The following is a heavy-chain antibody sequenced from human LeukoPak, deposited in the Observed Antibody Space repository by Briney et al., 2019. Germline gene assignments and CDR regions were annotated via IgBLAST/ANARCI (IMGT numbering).Heavy chain of an antibody. J-gene: IGHJ4*02. CDR2: TYYRSKWYN. D-gene: IGHD3-22*01. V-gene: IGHV6-1*01. CDR3: ASYDSSGPGFGPPKYYFDY. Sequence: SQTLSLTCAISGDSVSSNSAAWNWIRQSPSRGLEWLGRTYYRSKWYNDYAVSVKSRITINPDTSKNQFSLQLNSVTPEDTAVYYCASYDSSGPGFGPPKYYFDYWGQGTLVTVSS. CDR1: GDSVSSNSAA.